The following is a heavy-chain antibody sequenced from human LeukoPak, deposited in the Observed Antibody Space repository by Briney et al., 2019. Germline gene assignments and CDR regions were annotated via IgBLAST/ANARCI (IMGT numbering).Heavy chain of an antibody. J-gene: IGHJ4*02. CDR2: IIPTFGTA. Sequence: ASVKVSCKASGGTFSSYAISWVRQAPGQGLEWMGRIIPTFGTANYAQKFQGRVTITTDESTSTAYMELSSLRSEDTAVYHCARERYCSSTSCYAFDYWGQGTLVTVSS. CDR1: GGTFSSYA. CDR3: ARERYCSSTSCYAFDY. V-gene: IGHV1-69*05. D-gene: IGHD2-2*01.